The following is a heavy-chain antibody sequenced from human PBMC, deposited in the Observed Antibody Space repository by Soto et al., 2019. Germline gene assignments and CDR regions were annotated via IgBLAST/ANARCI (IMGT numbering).Heavy chain of an antibody. V-gene: IGHV2-70*04. Sequence: SGPTLVNPTAALTLTCTFSGFPLSSKGMRVSWIRQPPGKALEWLARIDWDDDKFYSPSLRTRLTISKDTSKNQVVLTMTNVDPKDTATYYCARSPGGFTVATYFFDYWGQGTLVTVSS. J-gene: IGHJ4*02. CDR2: IDWDDDK. CDR3: ARSPGGFTVATYFFDY. CDR1: GFPLSSKGMR. D-gene: IGHD4-17*01.